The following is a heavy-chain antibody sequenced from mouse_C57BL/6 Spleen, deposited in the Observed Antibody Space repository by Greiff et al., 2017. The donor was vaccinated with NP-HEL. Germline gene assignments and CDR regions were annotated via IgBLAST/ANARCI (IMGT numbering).Heavy chain of an antibody. D-gene: IGHD2-4*01. CDR1: GYTFTSYW. J-gene: IGHJ4*01. CDR3: ARLWYDYFYYAMDY. CDR2: IHPNSGST. Sequence: VQLQQSGAELVKPGASVKLSCKASGYTFTSYWMHWVKQRPGQGPEWIGMIHPNSGSTNYNEKFKSKATLTVDKSSSTAYMQLSSLTSEDSAVYYCARLWYDYFYYAMDYWGQGTSVTVSS. V-gene: IGHV1-64*01.